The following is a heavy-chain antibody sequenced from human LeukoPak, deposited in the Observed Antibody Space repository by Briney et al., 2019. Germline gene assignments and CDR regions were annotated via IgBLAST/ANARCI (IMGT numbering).Heavy chain of an antibody. J-gene: IGHJ4*02. CDR1: GFTFSSYA. V-gene: IGHV3-23*01. CDR3: AKDWANALYFFDY. Sequence: PGGSLRLSCAASGFTFSSYAISWVRQAPGKGLEWVSTISGSGFSTYFADSVKGRFTISRDNSKNTLYLQMNSLRAEDTAVYYCAKDWANALYFFDYWGQGTLVTVSS. D-gene: IGHD2-2*01. CDR2: ISGSGFST.